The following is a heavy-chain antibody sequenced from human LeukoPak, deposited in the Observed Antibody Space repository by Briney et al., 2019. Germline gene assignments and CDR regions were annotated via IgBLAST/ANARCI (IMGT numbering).Heavy chain of an antibody. CDR2: INPNSGGT. D-gene: IGHD2-21*02. CDR1: DYTFTGYY. CDR3: ARDPNYCGGDCYQYYYYYMDV. Sequence: ASVKVSCKASDYTFTGYYMHWVRQAPGQGLEWMGWINPNSGGTNYAQKFQGRVTMTRDTSISTAYMELSRLRSDDTAVYYCARDPNYCGGDCYQYYYYYMDVWGKGTTVTISS. V-gene: IGHV1-2*02. J-gene: IGHJ6*03.